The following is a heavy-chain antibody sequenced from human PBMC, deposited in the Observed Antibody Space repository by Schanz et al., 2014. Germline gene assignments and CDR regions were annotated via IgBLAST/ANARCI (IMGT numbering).Heavy chain of an antibody. Sequence: EVQLLESGGGLVQPGGSLRLSCAASGFSFGNYGMSWVRQAPGKGLEWVSGFDAHDGRAYYADSAKGRFTISRDNTKNSLFLQLNSLRADDTAVYYCAKGRFGELSAFDIWGQGTMVTVSS. CDR3: AKGRFGELSAFDI. J-gene: IGHJ3*02. D-gene: IGHD3-10*01. V-gene: IGHV3-23*01. CDR1: GFSFGNYG. CDR2: FDAHDGRA.